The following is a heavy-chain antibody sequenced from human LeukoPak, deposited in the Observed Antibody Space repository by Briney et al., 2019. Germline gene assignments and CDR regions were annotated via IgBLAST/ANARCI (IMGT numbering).Heavy chain of an antibody. V-gene: IGHV3-74*01. CDR3: ARGAKWAYYFDY. D-gene: IGHD1-26*01. CDR1: AFTFSTYW. Sequence: PGGSLRLSCAASAFTFSTYWMHWVRHVPGKGLEWVSRINGDESSTNYADSVKGRFTISRDNAKDTLYLHLNSLTAEDTAVYYCARGAKWAYYFDYWGQGTLVTVSS. J-gene: IGHJ4*02. CDR2: INGDESST.